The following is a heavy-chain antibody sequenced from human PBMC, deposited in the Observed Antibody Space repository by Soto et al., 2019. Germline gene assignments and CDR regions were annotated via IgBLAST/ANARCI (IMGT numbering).Heavy chain of an antibody. D-gene: IGHD1-1*01. V-gene: IGHV4-59*01. J-gene: IGHJ4*02. CDR3: ARSTGINIFDY. Sequence: SETLSLTCTVSGGSISSYYWSWIRQPPGKGLEWIGYIYYSGSTNYNPSLKSRVTISVDTSKNQFSLKLSSVTAADTAVYYCARSTGINIFDYWGQGTLVTVSS. CDR1: GGSISSYY. CDR2: IYYSGST.